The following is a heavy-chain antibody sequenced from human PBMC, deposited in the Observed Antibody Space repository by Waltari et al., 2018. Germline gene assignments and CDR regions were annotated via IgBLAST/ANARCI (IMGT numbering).Heavy chain of an antibody. D-gene: IGHD6-19*01. J-gene: IGHJ3*02. CDR2: IYYSGST. CDR1: GGSISSHY. Sequence: QVQLQESGSGLVKPSETLSLTCTVSGGSISSHYWSWIRQPPGKGLEWIGYIYYSGSTNYNPSLKSRVTISVDTSKNQFSLKLSSVTAADTAVYYCAREMAGDAFDIWGQGTMVTVSS. CDR3: AREMAGDAFDI. V-gene: IGHV4-59*11.